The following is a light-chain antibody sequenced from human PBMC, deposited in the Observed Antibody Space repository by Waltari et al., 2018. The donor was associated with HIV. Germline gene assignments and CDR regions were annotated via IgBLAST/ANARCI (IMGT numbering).Light chain of an antibody. CDR2: GAS. J-gene: IGKJ1*01. Sequence: EIVMTQFPATLSVSLGERVTVSCRASQTINTKLAWYQHKPGQAPRLLIYGASTRDTGIPARFSGGGSGTEFTLTISSLQSEDFAIYYCQQYSNWPRTFGQGTQVEIK. CDR1: QTINTK. V-gene: IGKV3-15*01. CDR3: QQYSNWPRT.